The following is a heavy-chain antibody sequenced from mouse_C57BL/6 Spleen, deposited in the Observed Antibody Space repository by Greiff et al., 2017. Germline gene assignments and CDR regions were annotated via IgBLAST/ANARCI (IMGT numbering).Heavy chain of an antibody. J-gene: IGHJ3*01. Sequence: EVKLMESGPGMVKPSQSLSLTCTVTGYSITSGYDWHWIRHFPGNKLEWMGYISYSGSTNYNPSLKSRISITHDTSKNHFFLKLNSETTEDTATYYCARADDYTWFAYWGQGTLVTVSA. CDR1: GYSITSGYD. D-gene: IGHD2-4*01. CDR3: ARADDYTWFAY. CDR2: ISYSGST. V-gene: IGHV3-1*01.